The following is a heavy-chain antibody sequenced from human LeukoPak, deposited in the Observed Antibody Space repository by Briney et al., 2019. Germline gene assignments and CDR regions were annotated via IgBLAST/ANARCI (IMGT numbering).Heavy chain of an antibody. J-gene: IGHJ4*02. Sequence: SETLSLTCAVYGGSFSGCYWSWIRQPPGKGLEWIGEINHSGSTNYNPSLKSRVTISVDTSKNQFSLKLSSVTAADTAVYYCARGRFLSSGYYHRYYFDYWGQGTLVTVSS. D-gene: IGHD3-22*01. CDR3: ARGRFLSSGYYHRYYFDY. CDR2: INHSGST. CDR1: GGSFSGCY. V-gene: IGHV4-34*01.